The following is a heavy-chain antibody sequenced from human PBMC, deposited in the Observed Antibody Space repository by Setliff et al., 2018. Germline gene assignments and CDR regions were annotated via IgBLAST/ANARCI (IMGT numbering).Heavy chain of an antibody. D-gene: IGHD2-15*01. CDR2: IIPILGIA. V-gene: IGHV1-69*10. J-gene: IGHJ4*02. Sequence: SVKVSCKASGGTFSSYAISWVRQAPGQGLEWMGGIIPILGIANYAQKFQGRVTMTRNTSISTAYMELSSLRSEDTAVYYCARMSHCSGGSCYSGYWGQGTLVTVSS. CDR3: ARMSHCSGGSCYSGY. CDR1: GGTFSSYA.